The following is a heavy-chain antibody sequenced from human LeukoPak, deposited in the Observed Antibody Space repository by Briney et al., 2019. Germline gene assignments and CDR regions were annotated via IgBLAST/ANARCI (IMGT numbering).Heavy chain of an antibody. CDR3: ASSGGYCSGGSCFLNY. V-gene: IGHV1-69*04. CDR2: IIPILGIA. D-gene: IGHD2-15*01. CDR1: GGTFSSYA. J-gene: IGHJ4*02. Sequence: SVKVSCKASGGTFSSYAISWVRQAPGQGLERMGRIIPILGIANYAQKFQGRVTITADKPTSTAYMELSSLRSEDTAVYYCASSGGYCSGGSCFLNYWGQGTLVTVSS.